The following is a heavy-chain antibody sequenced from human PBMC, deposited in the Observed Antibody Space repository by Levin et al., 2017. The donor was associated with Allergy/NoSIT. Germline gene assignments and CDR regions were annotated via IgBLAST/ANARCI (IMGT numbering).Heavy chain of an antibody. CDR3: ARDGGTYDSSGYMVY. CDR2: IIPIFGTA. J-gene: IGHJ4*02. Sequence: ASVKVSCKASGGTFSSYAISWVRQAPGQGLEWMGGIIPIFGTANYAQKFQGRVTITADESTSTAYMELSSLRSEDTAVYYCARDGGTYDSSGYMVYWGQGTLVTVSS. D-gene: IGHD3-22*01. V-gene: IGHV1-69*13. CDR1: GGTFSSYA.